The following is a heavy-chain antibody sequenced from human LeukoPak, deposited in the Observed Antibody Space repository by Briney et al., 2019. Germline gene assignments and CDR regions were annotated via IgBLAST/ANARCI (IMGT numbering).Heavy chain of an antibody. CDR2: INPNSGGT. D-gene: IGHD2-15*01. CDR3: ARDLGYCSGGSCSDYYGMDV. CDR1: GYTFTGYY. J-gene: IGHJ6*02. Sequence: ASVKVSCKASGYTFTGYYIHWVRQAPGQGLEWMGWINPNSGGTNYAQKFQGRVTMTRDTSISTAYMELSRLRSDDTAVYYCARDLGYCSGGSCSDYYGMDVWGQGTTVTVSS. V-gene: IGHV1-2*02.